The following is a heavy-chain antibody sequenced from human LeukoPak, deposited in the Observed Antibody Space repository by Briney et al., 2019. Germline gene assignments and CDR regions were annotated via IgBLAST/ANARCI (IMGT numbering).Heavy chain of an antibody. Sequence: EASVKVSFTASGYTFTIYGISWVRQAPGQGLEWMGWISAYNGNTNYAQKLQGRVTMTTDTSTSTAYMELRSLRSDDTAVYYCARRAVAGSYDYWGQGTLVTVSS. CDR3: ARRAVAGSYDY. D-gene: IGHD6-19*01. J-gene: IGHJ4*02. CDR2: ISAYNGNT. V-gene: IGHV1-18*01. CDR1: GYTFTIYG.